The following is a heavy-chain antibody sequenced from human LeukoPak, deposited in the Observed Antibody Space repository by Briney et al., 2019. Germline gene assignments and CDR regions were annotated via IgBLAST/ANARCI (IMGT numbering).Heavy chain of an antibody. CDR3: ARGQARFGELYQFDY. CDR1: GGPISSYY. D-gene: IGHD3-10*01. CDR2: IYYSGST. Sequence: SETLSLTCTVSGGPISSYYWSWIRQPPGKGLEWIGYIYYSGSTNYNPSLKSRVTISVDTSKNQFSLKLSSVTAADTAVYYCARGQARFGELYQFDYWGQGTLVTVSS. J-gene: IGHJ4*02. V-gene: IGHV4-59*01.